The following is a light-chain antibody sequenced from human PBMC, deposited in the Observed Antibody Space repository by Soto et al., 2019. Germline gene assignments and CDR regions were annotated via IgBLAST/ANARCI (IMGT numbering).Light chain of an antibody. CDR2: EVS. J-gene: IGLJ2*01. Sequence: QSALTQPASVSGSPGQSITISCTGTSSDVGGYNYVSWYQQHPGKAPKLMIYEVSNRPSGVSNRFSGSKACNTASLTISGLQAADEADYYCSSYTISSALGYVVFGGGTKLTVL. CDR3: SSYTISSALGYVV. CDR1: SSDVGGYNY. V-gene: IGLV2-14*01.